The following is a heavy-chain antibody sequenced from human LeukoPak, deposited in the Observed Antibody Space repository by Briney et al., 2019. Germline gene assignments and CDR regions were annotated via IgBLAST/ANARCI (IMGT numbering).Heavy chain of an antibody. Sequence: ASVKVSCKASGYTFTGYYMHWVRQAPGQGLEWMGWINPNSGGTNYAQKFQGRVTMTRDTSISTAYMELSRLRSDDTAVYYCARDYDFWSGYCGYWGQGTLVTVSS. CDR2: INPNSGGT. V-gene: IGHV1-2*02. J-gene: IGHJ4*02. CDR1: GYTFTGYY. D-gene: IGHD3-3*01. CDR3: ARDYDFWSGYCGY.